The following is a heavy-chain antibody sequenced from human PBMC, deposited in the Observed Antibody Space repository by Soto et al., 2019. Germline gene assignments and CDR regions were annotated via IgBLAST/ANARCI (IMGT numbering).Heavy chain of an antibody. J-gene: IGHJ5*02. Sequence: SETLSLTCTVSGGSISSGGYYWGWIRQHPGKGLEWIGYIYYSGSTYYNPSLKSRVTISVDTSKNQFSLKLSSVTAADTAVYYCARKADWNYINWFDPWGQGTLVTVSS. V-gene: IGHV4-31*03. D-gene: IGHD1-7*01. CDR3: ARKADWNYINWFDP. CDR2: IYYSGST. CDR1: GGSISSGGYY.